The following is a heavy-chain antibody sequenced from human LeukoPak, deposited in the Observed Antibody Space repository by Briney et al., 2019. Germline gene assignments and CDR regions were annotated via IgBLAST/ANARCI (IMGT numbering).Heavy chain of an antibody. D-gene: IGHD6-13*01. J-gene: IGHJ4*02. CDR3: ARGGYSSSWFIDY. CDR1: GFTFSSYA. CDR2: ISSSGGST. Sequence: GGSLRLSCAASGFTFSSYAMSWVRLAPGKGLEWVSVISSSGGSTYSADSVKGRFTISRDNAKNSLYLQMNSLRAEDTAVYYCARGGYSSSWFIDYWGQGTLVTVSS. V-gene: IGHV3-23*01.